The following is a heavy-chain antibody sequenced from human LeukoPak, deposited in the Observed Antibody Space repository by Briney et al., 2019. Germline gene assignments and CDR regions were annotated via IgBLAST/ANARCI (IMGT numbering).Heavy chain of an antibody. V-gene: IGHV3-15*01. CDR1: GFTFSNAW. D-gene: IGHD3-22*01. CDR2: IKSKTDGGTT. CDR3: TTEGPFDSSGYSVSPY. J-gene: IGHJ4*02. Sequence: GGSLRLSCAASGFTFSNAWMSWVRLAPGKGLEWVGRIKSKTDGGTTDYAAPVKGRFTISRDDSKNTLYLQMNSLKTEDTAVYYCTTEGPFDSSGYSVSPYWGQGTLVTVSS.